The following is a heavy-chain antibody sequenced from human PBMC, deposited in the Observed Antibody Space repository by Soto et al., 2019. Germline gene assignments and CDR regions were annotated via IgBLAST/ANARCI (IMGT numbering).Heavy chain of an antibody. CDR2: IYYSGST. D-gene: IGHD2-15*01. J-gene: IGHJ4*02. CDR3: ASLVYCSGGSCYPGNY. V-gene: IGHV4-39*01. CDR1: GGSISSSSYY. Sequence: SETLSLTCTVSGGSISSSSYYWGWIRQPPGKGLEWIGSIYYSGSTYYNPSLKSRVTISVDTSKNQFSLKLSSVTAADTAVYYCASLVYCSGGSCYPGNYWGQGTLVTVSS.